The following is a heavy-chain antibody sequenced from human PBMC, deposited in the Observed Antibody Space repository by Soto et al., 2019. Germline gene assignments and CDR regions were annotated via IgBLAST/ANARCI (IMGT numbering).Heavy chain of an antibody. CDR2: ISRSGDTI. CDR3: DSSSCWFEEDAFDL. J-gene: IGHJ3*01. CDR1: GFRLSDYE. D-gene: IGHD3-10*01. V-gene: IGHV3-11*01. Sequence: GGSLRLSCAVSGFRLSDYEMGWMRQAPGKGPEGVSFISRSGDTIYYVDSVKGRFSISRDNAKNSVYLQVRSRRVEDTAAYFCDSSSCWFEEDAFDLWGQGTMVTVSS.